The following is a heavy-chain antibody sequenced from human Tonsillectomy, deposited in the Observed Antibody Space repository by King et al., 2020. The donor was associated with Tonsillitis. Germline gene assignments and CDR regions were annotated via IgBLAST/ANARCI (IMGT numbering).Heavy chain of an antibody. V-gene: IGHV4-59*01. CDR3: VRYSGSEDAFDI. CDR1: AGSISYYY. Sequence: QLQESGPGLVKPSETLSLTCTVSAGSISYYYWTWIRQPPGKGLEWIGFINYSGSTNSNPSLKSRVTISVDTSKNQFSLNLSSVTAADTAVYFCVRYSGSEDAFDIWGQGTVVTVSS. CDR2: INYSGST. D-gene: IGHD1-26*01. J-gene: IGHJ3*02.